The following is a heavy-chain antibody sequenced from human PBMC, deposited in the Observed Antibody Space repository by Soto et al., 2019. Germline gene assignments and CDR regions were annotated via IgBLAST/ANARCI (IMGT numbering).Heavy chain of an antibody. D-gene: IGHD5-12*01. CDR1: GGSISSYY. J-gene: IGHJ4*02. CDR3: VGSEYSGDEYDY. V-gene: IGHV4-59*01. Sequence: SETLSLTCTVSGGSISSYYWSWIRQPPGKGLEWIGYIYYSGSTNYNPSLKSRVTISVDTSKNQFSLKLSSVTAADTAVYYCVGSEYSGDEYDYWGQGTLVTVSA. CDR2: IYYSGST.